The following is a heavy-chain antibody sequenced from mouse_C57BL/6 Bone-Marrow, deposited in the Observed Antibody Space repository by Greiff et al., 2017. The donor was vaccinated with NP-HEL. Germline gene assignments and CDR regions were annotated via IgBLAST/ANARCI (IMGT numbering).Heavy chain of an antibody. CDR3: AREAYYSNYRDY. CDR1: GFTFSSYA. J-gene: IGHJ2*01. D-gene: IGHD2-5*01. CDR2: ISDGGSYT. V-gene: IGHV5-4*01. Sequence: EVKLMESGGGLVKPGGSLKLSCAASGFTFSSYAMSWVRQTPEKRLEWVATISDGGSYTYYPDNVKGRFTISRDNAKNNLYLQMSHLKSEDTAMYYCAREAYYSNYRDYWGQGTTLTVSS.